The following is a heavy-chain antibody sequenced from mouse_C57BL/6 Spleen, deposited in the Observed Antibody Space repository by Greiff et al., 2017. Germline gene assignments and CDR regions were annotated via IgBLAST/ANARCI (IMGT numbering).Heavy chain of an antibody. CDR1: GFTFSDYG. CDR2: ISSGSSTI. D-gene: IGHD2-5*01. Sequence: EVHLVESGGGLVKPGGSLKLSCAASGFTFSDYGMHWVRQAPEKGLEWVAYISSGSSTIYYADTVKGRFTISRDNAKNTLFLQMTSLRSEDTAMYYCARAVISWFAYWGQGTLVTVSA. CDR3: ARAVISWFAY. V-gene: IGHV5-17*01. J-gene: IGHJ3*01.